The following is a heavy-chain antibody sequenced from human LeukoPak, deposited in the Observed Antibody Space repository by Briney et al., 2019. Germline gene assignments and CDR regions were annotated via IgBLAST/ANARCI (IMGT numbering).Heavy chain of an antibody. CDR2: ISGSGGST. V-gene: IGHV3-23*01. CDR1: GFTFSSYA. J-gene: IGHJ5*02. CDR3: AKESGYQLLYNWFDP. D-gene: IGHD2-2*01. Sequence: GXXRLSCAASGFTFSSYAMSWVRQAPGKGLEWVSAISGSGGSTYYAEYVKGLFTISRDNSKNTLYLQMNSLRAEDTAVYYCAKESGYQLLYNWFDPWGQGTLVTVSS.